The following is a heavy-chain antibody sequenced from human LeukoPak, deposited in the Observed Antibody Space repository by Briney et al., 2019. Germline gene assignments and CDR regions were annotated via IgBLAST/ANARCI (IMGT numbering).Heavy chain of an antibody. CDR3: ARAYQRLGQLSLPDY. J-gene: IGHJ4*02. CDR1: GYTFTNYA. Sequence: ASVKVSCKASGYTFTNYAMNWVRQAPVQGLEWMGWIHPSTGNPTYAQAFTGRFVFSSDTSVSTTYLQISSLKTEDTAVYYCARAYQRLGQLSLPDYWGQGTLVTVSP. V-gene: IGHV7-4-1*02. CDR2: IHPSTGNP. D-gene: IGHD3-16*02.